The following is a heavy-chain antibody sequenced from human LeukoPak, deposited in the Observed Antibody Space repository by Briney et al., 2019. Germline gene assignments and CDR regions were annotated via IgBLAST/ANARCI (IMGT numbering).Heavy chain of an antibody. J-gene: IGHJ3*01. CDR2: ISVGRGDS. V-gene: IGHV1-3*03. D-gene: IGHD1-14*01. CDR1: GYTFTSYT. CDR3: ARERGIRDAFDF. Sequence: ASVKVSCKASGYTFTSYTIHWVRQAPGQSLEWMGWISVGRGDSKCSQEFQGRVTLTRDTSATTAYLEASSLRPEDMAVHYCARERGIRDAFDFWGQGTMVTVSS.